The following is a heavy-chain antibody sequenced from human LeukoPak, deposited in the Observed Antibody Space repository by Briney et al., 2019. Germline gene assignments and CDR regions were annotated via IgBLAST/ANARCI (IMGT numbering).Heavy chain of an antibody. CDR1: GGSFSGYY. D-gene: IGHD7-27*01. Sequence: SETLSLTCAVYGGSFSGYYWSWIRQPPGKGLEWIGEINHSGSTNYNPSLKSRVTISVDTSKNQFSLQLNSVTPEDTAVYYCARDGRLTGDRWYYYYGMDVWGQGTTVTVSS. CDR3: ARDGRLTGDRWYYYYGMDV. V-gene: IGHV4-34*01. J-gene: IGHJ6*02. CDR2: INHSGST.